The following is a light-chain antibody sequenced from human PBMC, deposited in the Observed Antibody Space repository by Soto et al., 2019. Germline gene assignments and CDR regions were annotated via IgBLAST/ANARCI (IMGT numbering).Light chain of an antibody. Sequence: QSVLAQPASVSGSPGQSITISCTGTSSDVGASNYVSWYQQLPGTAPKLIIYEVSNRPSGVSRRFSGSKSGNTASLTISGLQAEDEAHYYCSSYTSDNRDYVFGTGTKVTVL. CDR1: SSDVGASNY. CDR2: EVS. J-gene: IGLJ1*01. V-gene: IGLV2-14*01. CDR3: SSYTSDNRDYV.